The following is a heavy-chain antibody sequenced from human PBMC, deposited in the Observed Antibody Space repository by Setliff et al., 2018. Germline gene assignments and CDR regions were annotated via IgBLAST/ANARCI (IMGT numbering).Heavy chain of an antibody. J-gene: IGHJ2*01. CDR3: TGRWYFDL. CDR2: IKSDGSSA. Sequence: PGGSLRLSCAASGFTFSRYTINWVRQAPGKGLVWVSRIKSDGSSAAYADSVRGRFTISRDNAKNTLYLQMDSLRAEDTAVYYCTGRWYFDLWGQGTLVTVSS. CDR1: GFTFSRYT. V-gene: IGHV3-74*01.